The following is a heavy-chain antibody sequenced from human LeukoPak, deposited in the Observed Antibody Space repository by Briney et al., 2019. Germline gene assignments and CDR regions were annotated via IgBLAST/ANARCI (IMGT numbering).Heavy chain of an antibody. J-gene: IGHJ6*03. CDR3: ARQAVLGVATTDYYYMDV. CDR1: GFTFSSYS. D-gene: IGHD5-12*01. V-gene: IGHV3-21*01. CDR2: ISSSSSYI. Sequence: GGSLRLSCSASGFTFSSYSMNWVRQAPGKGLEWVSSISSSSSYIYYADSVKGRFTISRDNAKNSLYLQMNSLRAEDTAVYYCARQAVLGVATTDYYYMDVWGKGTTVTVSS.